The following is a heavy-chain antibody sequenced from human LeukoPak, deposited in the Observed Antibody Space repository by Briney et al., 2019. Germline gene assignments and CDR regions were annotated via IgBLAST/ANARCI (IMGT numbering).Heavy chain of an antibody. CDR3: ARETWELPNDY. J-gene: IGHJ4*02. V-gene: IGHV3-21*01. CDR2: ISSSSSYI. CDR1: GFTFSSYS. D-gene: IGHD1-26*01. Sequence: GGSLRLSRAASGFTFSSYSMSWVRQAPGKGLEWVSSISSSSSYIYYADSVKGRFTISRDNAENSLYLQMNSLRAEDTAVYYCARETWELPNDYWGQGTLVTVSS.